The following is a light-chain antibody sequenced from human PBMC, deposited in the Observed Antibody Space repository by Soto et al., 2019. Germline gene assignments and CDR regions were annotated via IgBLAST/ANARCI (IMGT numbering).Light chain of an antibody. Sequence: DIQMTQSPSTLSASVGDRVTITCRASQSISSWLAWYQQKPGKAPNLLIYKPSSLESGVPSRFSGSGSGTKFTLTISSLKPDDFAPYYCHQYNSYWTFGQGTKVEIK. CDR2: KPS. V-gene: IGKV1-5*03. J-gene: IGKJ1*01. CDR3: HQYNSYWT. CDR1: QSISSW.